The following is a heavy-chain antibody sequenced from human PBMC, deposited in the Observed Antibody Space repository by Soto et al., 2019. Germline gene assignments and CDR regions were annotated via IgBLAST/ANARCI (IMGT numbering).Heavy chain of an antibody. CDR1: GFTFTNAW. CDR2: IKSKTDGGT. V-gene: IGHV3-15*07. J-gene: IGHJ4*01. Sequence: GGSLRLSCAASGFTFTNAWINWVRQAPGKGLEWVGRIKSKTDGGTDYAEPVKGRFAISRDDSNNMVYLQMNSLRTEDTAVYYCNTDSYSSIRIVRFEYWGHGTLVTVSS. CDR3: NTDSYSSIRIVRFEY. D-gene: IGHD2-2*01.